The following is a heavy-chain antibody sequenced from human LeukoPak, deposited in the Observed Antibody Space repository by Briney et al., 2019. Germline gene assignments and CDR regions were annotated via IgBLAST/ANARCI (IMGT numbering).Heavy chain of an antibody. CDR1: GGSISSYY. J-gene: IGHJ5*02. CDR3: ARQGARWFDP. V-gene: IGHV4-4*09. Sequence: SETLSLTCTVSGGSISSYYWSWIRQPPGKGLEWIGYIYTSGSTNYKPSLKSRVTISVDTSKNQFSLKLSSVTAADTAVYYCARQGARWFDPWGQGTLVTVSS. CDR2: IYTSGST.